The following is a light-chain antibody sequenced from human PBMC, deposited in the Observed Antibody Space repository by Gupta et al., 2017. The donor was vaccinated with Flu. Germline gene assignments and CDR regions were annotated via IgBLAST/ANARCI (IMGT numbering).Light chain of an antibody. CDR1: SSDDGGYNY. J-gene: IGLJ1*01. CDR2: DVN. Sequence: QSALTQPASVSGSPGQSIPISRTGTSSDDGGYNYVSWYQQYPGKAPKLMISDVNNRPSGVSTRFSGSKSGNTASLTSSGLQPEDEDDYYCSSYTSSSNTPSYAFGTGTKVTV. V-gene: IGLV2-14*01. CDR3: SSYTSSSNTPSYA.